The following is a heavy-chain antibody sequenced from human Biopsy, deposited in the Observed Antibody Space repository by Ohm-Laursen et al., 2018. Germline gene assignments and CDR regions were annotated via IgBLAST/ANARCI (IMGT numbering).Heavy chain of an antibody. J-gene: IGHJ4*02. Sequence: SLRLSCSASGFTFSSYWMSWVRQAPGKGLEWVANIKQDGSETYFVDSVKGRFTISRDSAKSSLYLQMNSLGAEDTAVYYCARSMTTMVRRRSYYFDYWGQGTLVTVSS. CDR3: ARSMTTMVRRRSYYFDY. D-gene: IGHD3-10*01. CDR2: IKQDGSET. V-gene: IGHV3-7*01. CDR1: GFTFSSYW.